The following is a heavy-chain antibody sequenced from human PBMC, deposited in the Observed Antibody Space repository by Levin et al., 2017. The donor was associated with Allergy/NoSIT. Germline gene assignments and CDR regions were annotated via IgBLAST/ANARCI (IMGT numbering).Heavy chain of an antibody. Sequence: GGSLRLSCAASGFTFSSYAMSWVRQAPGEGLEWVSAISPGASTTYYADSVKGRFTISRDNSKNTLSLQINSLRAEDTAVYYCAKDLRSGMEGTDYWGQGTLVTVSS. CDR3: AKDLRSGMEGTDY. CDR2: ISPGASTT. CDR1: GFTFSSYA. V-gene: IGHV3-23*01. D-gene: IGHD1-1*01. J-gene: IGHJ4*02.